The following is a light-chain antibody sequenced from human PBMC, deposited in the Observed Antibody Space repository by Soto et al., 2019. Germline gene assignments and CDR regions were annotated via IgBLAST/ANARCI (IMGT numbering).Light chain of an antibody. CDR2: DND. Sequence: QSVLTQPPSVSAAPGQKVTISCSGSSSNIGNNYVSWYQQLPGTAPKLLIYDNDKRPSGIPDRFSGSRSGTSATLGITGLQTGDEADYYCGTWDSRLSAWVFGGGTQLTVL. J-gene: IGLJ3*02. V-gene: IGLV1-51*01. CDR3: GTWDSRLSAWV. CDR1: SSNIGNNY.